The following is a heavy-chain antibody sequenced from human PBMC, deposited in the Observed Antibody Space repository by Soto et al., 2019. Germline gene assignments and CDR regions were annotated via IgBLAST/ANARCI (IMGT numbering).Heavy chain of an antibody. D-gene: IGHD6-13*01. J-gene: IGHJ4*02. V-gene: IGHV3-7*05. CDR3: ARGVASWYSFDY. CDR1: GFTFSSYW. Sequence: GGSLRLSCAVSGFTFSSYWMNWVRQAPGRGLEWVANIRQDGSEMYYVDSVKGRFTISRDNAKNSLYLQMNSLRAGDTAVYYCARGVASWYSFDYWGQGTLVTVSS. CDR2: IRQDGSEM.